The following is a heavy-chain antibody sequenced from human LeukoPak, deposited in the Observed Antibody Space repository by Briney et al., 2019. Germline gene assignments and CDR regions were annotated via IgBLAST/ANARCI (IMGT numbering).Heavy chain of an antibody. CDR1: GFTFKDYG. J-gene: IGHJ6*02. V-gene: IGHV3-9*01. CDR2: INWNGGGT. D-gene: IGHD5-18*01. CDR3: AKHMTAITTYSFFGFDV. Sequence: GGSLRLSCAATGFTFKDYGMHWVRQPPGKGLEWVSSINWNGGGTDYADSVKGRFTISRDNAKNSLYLQLSSLRPEDTALYYCAKHMTAITTYSFFGFDVWGQGTTVTVSS.